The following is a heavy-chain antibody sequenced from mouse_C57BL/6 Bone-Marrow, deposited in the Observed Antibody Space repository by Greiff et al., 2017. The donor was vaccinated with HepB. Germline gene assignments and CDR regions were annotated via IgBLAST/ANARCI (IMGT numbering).Heavy chain of an antibody. V-gene: IGHV1-69*01. J-gene: IGHJ2*01. CDR3: ASYPFDY. CDR2: IDPSDSYT. CDR1: GYTFTSYW. Sequence: QVQLQQPGAELVMPGASVKLSCKASGYTFTSYWMHWVQQRPGQGLEWIGEIDPSDSYTNYNQKFKGKSTLTVDKSSCTAYIQLSSLTSEDSAVYYCASYPFDYWGQGNTLTGSS.